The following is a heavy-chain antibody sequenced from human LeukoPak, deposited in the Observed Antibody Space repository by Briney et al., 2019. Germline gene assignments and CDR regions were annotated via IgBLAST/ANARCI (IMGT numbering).Heavy chain of an antibody. Sequence: GRSLRLSCAASGFTFSTGFTFSTYGMHWVRQAPGKGLEWVAVISSDGRQKYYADSVKGRFTISRDNSKNTLYLQMNSLRAEDTAVYYCAKDQSGWLAHYFDYWGQGTLVTVSS. CDR1: GFTFSTGFTFSTYG. CDR3: AKDQSGWLAHYFDY. V-gene: IGHV3-30*04. D-gene: IGHD6-19*01. CDR2: ISSDGRQK. J-gene: IGHJ4*02.